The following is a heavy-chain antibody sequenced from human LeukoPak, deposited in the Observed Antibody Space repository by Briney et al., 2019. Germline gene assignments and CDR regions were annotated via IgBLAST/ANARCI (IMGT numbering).Heavy chain of an antibody. V-gene: IGHV4-59*11. CDR1: GGSMSSHY. CDR3: VREGEYGEDYY. CDR2: FYHRA. D-gene: IGHD4-17*01. Sequence: SETLSLTCTVSGGSMSSHYWSWIRQPPGKGLEWIGYFYHRASYNPSLKSRVTISVDTSKNQFSLSLASVTAADTAVYYCVREGEYGEDYYWGQGAQVIVST. J-gene: IGHJ4*02.